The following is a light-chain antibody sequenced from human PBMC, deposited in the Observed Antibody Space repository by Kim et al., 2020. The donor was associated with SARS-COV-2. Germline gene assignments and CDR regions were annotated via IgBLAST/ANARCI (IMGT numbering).Light chain of an antibody. J-gene: IGLJ2*01. V-gene: IGLV3-1*01. CDR1: KLGDKY. CDR2: QDT. Sequence: SASPGQTAISSGYGNKLGDKYACWYQQEPGQSPELVIYQDTKRPSGIPERFSGSNSGNTATLTISGTQAMDEADYYCQAWDSSVVVFGGGTQLTVL. CDR3: QAWDSSVVV.